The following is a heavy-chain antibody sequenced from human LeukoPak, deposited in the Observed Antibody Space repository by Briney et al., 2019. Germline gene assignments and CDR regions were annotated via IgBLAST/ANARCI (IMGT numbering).Heavy chain of an antibody. D-gene: IGHD2-2*01. CDR3: TRGRGDCSTTSCYIDY. CDR2: IWYDGSHK. Sequence: GGSLRLSCAASGFTFGRYGMHWVRQPPGQGLEWVAFIWYDGSHKDYADSVKGRFTISGDNSKNTLFLQMNSLRAEDTAVYFCTRGRGDCSTTSCYIDYWGQGTLVTVSS. CDR1: GFTFGRYG. J-gene: IGHJ4*02. V-gene: IGHV3-33*01.